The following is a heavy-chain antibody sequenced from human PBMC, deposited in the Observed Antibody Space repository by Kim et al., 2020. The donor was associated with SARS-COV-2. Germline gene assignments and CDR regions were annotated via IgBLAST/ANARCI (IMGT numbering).Heavy chain of an antibody. V-gene: IGHV3-30*18. CDR1: GFTFSSYG. D-gene: IGHD3-9*01. CDR2: ISYDGSNK. CDR3: AKDSSGVDILTGYYPKQFVYYYYYGMAV. J-gene: IGHJ6*02. Sequence: GGSLRFSCAASGFTFSSYGMHWVRQAPGKGLEWVAVISYDGSNKYYADSVKGRFTISRDNSKNTLYLQMHSLRAEDTAVYYCAKDSSGVDILTGYYPKQFVYYYYYGMAVWGQGNTVTVAS.